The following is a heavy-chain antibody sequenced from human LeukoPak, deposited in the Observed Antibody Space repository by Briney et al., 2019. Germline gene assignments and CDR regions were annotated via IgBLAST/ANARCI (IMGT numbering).Heavy chain of an antibody. CDR1: GGSFSGYY. J-gene: IGHJ3*02. V-gene: IGHV4-34*01. D-gene: IGHD6-19*01. CDR2: INHSGST. Sequence: PSETLSLTCAVYGGSFSGYYWSWIRQPPGKGLEWIGEINHSGSTNYNPSLKSRVTISVDTSKSQFSLKLSSVTAADTAVYYCARHIAVAGPFFDIWGQGTMVTVSS. CDR3: ARHIAVAGPFFDI.